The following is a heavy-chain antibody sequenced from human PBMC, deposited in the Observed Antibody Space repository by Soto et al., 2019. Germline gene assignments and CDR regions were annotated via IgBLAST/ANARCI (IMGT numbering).Heavy chain of an antibody. CDR1: GGTLSSYT. CDR2: IIPNLGIT. D-gene: IGHD2-15*01. Sequence: ASVKVSCKASGGTLSSYTFSWVRQTPGQGLEWMGRIIPNLGITNYAQKFQGRITIIVDKSTSTAYMELSGLRSEDTAVYYCARDKGYCSGASCPDFDYWGQGTLVTVSS. V-gene: IGHV1-69*04. CDR3: ARDKGYCSGASCPDFDY. J-gene: IGHJ4*02.